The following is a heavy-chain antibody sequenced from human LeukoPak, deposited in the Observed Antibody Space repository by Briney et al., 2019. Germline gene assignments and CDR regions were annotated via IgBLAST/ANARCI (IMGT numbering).Heavy chain of an antibody. D-gene: IGHD5-18*01. V-gene: IGHV4-59*01. CDR1: GDSSSLSY. CDR2: IYYSGST. CDR3: ARDSGYSYDFDY. J-gene: IGHJ4*02. Sequence: ESSETLSLTCTVSGDSSSLSYWSWIRQPPGKGLEWIGYIYYSGSTNYNPSLKSRVTISVDTSKNQFSLKLSSVTAADTAVYYCARDSGYSYDFDYWGQGTLVTVSS.